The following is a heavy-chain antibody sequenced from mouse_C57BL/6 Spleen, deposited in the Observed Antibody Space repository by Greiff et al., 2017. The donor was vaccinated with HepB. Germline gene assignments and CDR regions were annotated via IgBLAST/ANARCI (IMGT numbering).Heavy chain of an antibody. D-gene: IGHD2-10*01. CDR3: ARERGLLSYAMDY. J-gene: IGHJ4*01. CDR1: GYSFTGYF. CDR2: INPYNGDT. V-gene: IGHV1-20*01. Sequence: VQLQQPGPELVKPGDSVKISCKASGYSFTGYFMNWVMQSHGKSLEWIGRINPYNGDTFYNQKFKGKATLTVDKSSSTAHMELRSLTSEDSAVYYCARERGLLSYAMDYWGQGTSVTVSS.